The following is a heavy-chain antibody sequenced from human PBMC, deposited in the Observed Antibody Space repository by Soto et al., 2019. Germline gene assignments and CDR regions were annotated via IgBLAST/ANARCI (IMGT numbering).Heavy chain of an antibody. D-gene: IGHD3-10*01. CDR2: ISGTGGGT. V-gene: IGHV3-23*01. J-gene: IGHJ6*02. Sequence: EVHLLESGGGLVQPGGSLRLSCAASGFTFSNYAMTWVRQAPGKGLEWVSVISGTGGGTNNADSAKGRFTTSRDNSKNTLYLQMKRLRAEYTAVYYCAKRAFYGSGIPNYYGMDVWGQGTAVTVSS. CDR1: GFTFSNYA. CDR3: AKRAFYGSGIPNYYGMDV.